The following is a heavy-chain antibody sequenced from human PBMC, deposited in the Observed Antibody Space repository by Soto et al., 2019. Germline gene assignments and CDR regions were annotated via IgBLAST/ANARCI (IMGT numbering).Heavy chain of an antibody. V-gene: IGHV4-38-2*01. Sequence: SETLSLTCVVSGYSISSAYYWGWIRQPPGKGLEWIGSVYHSGTTYYNPSLKSRVTISLDTSKNQFSLKLSSVTAADTAVYYCARLRSRFAIFGGLGYGMDVWGQGTTVTVSS. CDR1: GYSISSAYY. CDR2: VYHSGTT. CDR3: ARLRSRFAIFGGLGYGMDV. D-gene: IGHD3-3*01. J-gene: IGHJ6*02.